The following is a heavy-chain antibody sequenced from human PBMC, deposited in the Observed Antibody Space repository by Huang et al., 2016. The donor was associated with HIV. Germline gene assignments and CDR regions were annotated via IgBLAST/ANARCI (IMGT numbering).Heavy chain of an antibody. CDR1: GGSISSHY. J-gene: IGHJ4*02. D-gene: IGHD3-10*01. CDR3: ARDTMVRGFDY. Sequence: QVQLQESGPGLVKPSETLSLTCTVSGGSISSHYWSWIRQPPGKGLEWIGSIYYSGSTNYTPSLKSRVTISVDTSKNQFSLKLSSVTAVDTAMYYCARDTMVRGFDYWGQGTLVTVSS. CDR2: IYYSGST. V-gene: IGHV4-59*11.